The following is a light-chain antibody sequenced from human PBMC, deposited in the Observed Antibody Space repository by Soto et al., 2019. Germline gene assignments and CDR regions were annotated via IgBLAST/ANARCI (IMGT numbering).Light chain of an antibody. J-gene: IGKJ1*01. V-gene: IGKV3-20*01. Sequence: EIVLTQSPGTLSLSPGERATLSCRASQSVSNSYLAWYQQKPGQGPRLLIYGASSRATGIPDRFSGSGSGTDFTLTISRLEPEDFAVYYCQQYGSSPTFGQETKVDIK. CDR1: QSVSNSY. CDR3: QQYGSSPT. CDR2: GAS.